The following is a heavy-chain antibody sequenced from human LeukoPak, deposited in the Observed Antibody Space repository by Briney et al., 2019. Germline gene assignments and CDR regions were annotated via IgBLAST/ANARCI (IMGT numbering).Heavy chain of an antibody. V-gene: IGHV4-39*01. CDR2: IYYSGST. CDR1: GGSISSSSSY. CDR3: ARLGGTYDAFDI. J-gene: IGHJ3*02. D-gene: IGHD1-26*01. Sequence: KASETLSLTCTVSGGSISSSSSYWGRIRQPPGKGLEWIGNIYYSGSTYYNPSLKSRVTISVDTSRNQFSLKLSSVTAADTAVYYCARLGGTYDAFDIWGQGTMVTVSS.